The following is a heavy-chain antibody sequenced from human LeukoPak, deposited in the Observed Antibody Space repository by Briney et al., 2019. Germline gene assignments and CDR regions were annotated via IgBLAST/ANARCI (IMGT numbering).Heavy chain of an antibody. CDR3: ARTNRYAGGDRHFDY. CDR1: GGSISSSGFY. CDR2: IHYSGST. Sequence: PSETLSLTCTVSGGSISSSGFYWGWIRQPPGKGLEWIGSIHYSGSTYYNPSLKSRVTISVDTSKNQFSLNLSSVTAADTAVYYCARTNRYAGGDRHFDYWGQGTLVTVSS. V-gene: IGHV4-39*07. D-gene: IGHD1-14*01. J-gene: IGHJ4*02.